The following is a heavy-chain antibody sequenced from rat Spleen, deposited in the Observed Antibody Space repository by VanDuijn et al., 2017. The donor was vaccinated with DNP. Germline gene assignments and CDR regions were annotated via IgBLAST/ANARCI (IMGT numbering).Heavy chain of an antibody. V-gene: IGHV5-7*01. D-gene: IGHD4-2*01. CDR3: ARHGTGYFDY. J-gene: IGHJ2*01. CDR1: GFTFSDYN. Sequence: EVHLVESGGGVVQPGNSLKLSCAASGFTFSDYNMAWVRQAPKKGLEWVATISYDGSSTYYRDSVKGRFTISRDNAKSTLYLQMDSLRSEDTATYYCARHGTGYFDYWGQGVMVTVSS. CDR2: ISYDGSST.